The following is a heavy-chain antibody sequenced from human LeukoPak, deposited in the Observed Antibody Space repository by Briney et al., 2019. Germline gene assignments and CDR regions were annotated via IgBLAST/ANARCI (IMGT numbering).Heavy chain of an antibody. CDR3: ARGLSKQWLGY. CDR2: IYYSGST. Sequence: SETLSLTCTVSGGSISSSDYYWGWIRQPPGKGLEWIGYIYYSGSTNYNPSLKSRVTISVDTSKNQFSLKLSSVTAADTAVYYCARGLSKQWLGYWGQGTLVTVSS. J-gene: IGHJ4*02. CDR1: GGSISSSDYY. D-gene: IGHD6-19*01. V-gene: IGHV4-61*08.